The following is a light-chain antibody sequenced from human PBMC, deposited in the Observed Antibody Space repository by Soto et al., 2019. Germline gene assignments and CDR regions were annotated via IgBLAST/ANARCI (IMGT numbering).Light chain of an antibody. J-gene: IGLJ2*01. Sequence: QSVRTQPASVSGSPGQSSTVSCTGTSSDVGGYNYVSWYQQHPGKAPKLMIYDVSNRPSGVSNRFSGSKSGNTASLTISGLQAEDEADYYCSSYTSSSTVVFGGATKLTVL. CDR3: SSYTSSSTVV. CDR1: SSDVGGYNY. V-gene: IGLV2-14*01. CDR2: DVS.